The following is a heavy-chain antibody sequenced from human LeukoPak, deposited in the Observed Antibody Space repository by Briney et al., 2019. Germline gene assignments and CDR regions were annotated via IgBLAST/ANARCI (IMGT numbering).Heavy chain of an antibody. V-gene: IGHV3-30-3*01. CDR3: AKDPGSHPPYYFDY. Sequence: GGSLRLSCAASGFTFSSYAMHWVRQAPGKGLEWVAVISYDGSNKYYADSVKGRFTISRDNSKNTLYLQMNSLRAEDTAVYYCAKDPGSHPPYYFDYWGQGTLVTVSS. CDR2: ISYDGSNK. CDR1: GFTFSSYA. J-gene: IGHJ4*02. D-gene: IGHD3-10*01.